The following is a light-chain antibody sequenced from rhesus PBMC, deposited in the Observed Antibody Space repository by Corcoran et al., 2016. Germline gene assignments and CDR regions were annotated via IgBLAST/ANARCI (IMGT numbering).Light chain of an antibody. V-gene: IGKV1S17*01. CDR3: QQGYGVPYS. Sequence: DIQMTQSPSSLSASVGDRVTITCQASQGIRNNLAWYQQTTGKVHKLLIYGASTLQSGVPSRFSGSGSGTDFTLTISSLQPEDFATYYCQQGYGVPYSFGQGTKVEIK. CDR1: QGIRNN. J-gene: IGKJ2*01. CDR2: GAS.